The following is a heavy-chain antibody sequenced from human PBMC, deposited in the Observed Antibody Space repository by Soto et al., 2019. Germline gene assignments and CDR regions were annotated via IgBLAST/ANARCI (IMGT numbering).Heavy chain of an antibody. CDR1: GYTFTNYG. Sequence: SVKVSCKASGYTFTNYGITCVVRPPLQWREGMGWITASNGNANYAREIQGRLTLTRDTSTNTASMELRSLRSDDTAVYYCARGASCSSTSCYDNFHYGLAVWGQGTTVTVSS. CDR2: ITASNGNA. J-gene: IGHJ6*02. V-gene: IGHV1-18*01. CDR3: ARGASCSSTSCYDNFHYGLAV. D-gene: IGHD2-2*01.